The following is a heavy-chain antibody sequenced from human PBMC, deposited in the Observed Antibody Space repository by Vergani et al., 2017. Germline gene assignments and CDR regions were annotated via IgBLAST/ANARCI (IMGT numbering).Heavy chain of an antibody. Sequence: QVQLQESGPGLVKPSQTLSLTCTVSGGSISSGDYYWSWIRQPPGKGLEWIGYIYYGGSPSYNPSLKSRVTISVETSKNQFSLKLSSVTAADTAVYYCARGARRYCSSTSCYEFGWCDPWGQGTLVTVSS. CDR2: IYYGGSP. CDR1: GGSISSGDYY. J-gene: IGHJ5*02. D-gene: IGHD2-2*01. V-gene: IGHV4-30-4*08. CDR3: ARGARRYCSSTSCYEFGWCDP.